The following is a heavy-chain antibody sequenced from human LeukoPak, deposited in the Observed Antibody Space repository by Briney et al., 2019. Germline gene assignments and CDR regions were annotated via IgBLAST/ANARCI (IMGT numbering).Heavy chain of an antibody. CDR2: IIPIFGTA. D-gene: IGHD3-22*01. Sequence: GSSVKVSCKASGCTFSTYAMSWVRQAPGQGLEWMGRIIPIFGTANYAQKLQGRLTITTDASTSTAYMELSRLRSEDTAVYYCAGDPIIKGNYYDSSGYYSDYWGQGTLVTVSS. CDR1: GCTFSTYA. J-gene: IGHJ4*02. CDR3: AGDPIIKGNYYDSSGYYSDY. V-gene: IGHV1-69*05.